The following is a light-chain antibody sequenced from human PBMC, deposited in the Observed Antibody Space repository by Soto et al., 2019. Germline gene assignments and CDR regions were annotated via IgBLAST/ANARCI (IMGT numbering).Light chain of an antibody. J-gene: IGLJ3*02. CDR3: YSYAGRNIWV. CDR2: GVT. V-gene: IGLV2-8*01. CDR1: GSDIGAYNF. Sequence: QSALAQPPSASGSPGQSVTISCTGSGSDIGAYNFVPWYQQHPGKAPKLMIFGVTERPSGVPDRFSGSKSGNTASLTVSGLQADDEAVYYCYSYAGRNIWVFGGGTKLTVL.